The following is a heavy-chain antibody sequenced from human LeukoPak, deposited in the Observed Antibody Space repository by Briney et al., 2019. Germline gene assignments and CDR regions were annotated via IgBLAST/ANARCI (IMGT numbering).Heavy chain of an antibody. Sequence: GGSPRLSCAASTFTFSSYNMNWVRQAPGKGLEWVSSISSSGTYIYYRDSVKGRFTISRDNAENSLYLEMNSLRVEDTAIYYCVRDRGSYRPIDYWGQGTLVTVSS. J-gene: IGHJ4*02. CDR1: TFTFSSYN. D-gene: IGHD1-26*01. CDR3: VRDRGSYRPIDY. CDR2: ISSSGTYI. V-gene: IGHV3-21*01.